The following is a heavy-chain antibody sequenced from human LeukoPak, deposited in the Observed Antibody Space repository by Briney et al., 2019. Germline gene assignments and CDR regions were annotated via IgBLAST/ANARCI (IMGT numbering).Heavy chain of an antibody. CDR2: INPNSGGT. J-gene: IGHJ4*02. Sequence: GASVTVSFKASGYTFTGYYMHWVRQAPGQGLEWMGWINPNSGGTNYAQKFQGRVTMTRDTSISTAYMELSRLRSDDTAVYYCARDAGGSYSDPSFDYWGQGTLVTVSS. CDR1: GYTFTGYY. V-gene: IGHV1-2*02. D-gene: IGHD1-26*01. CDR3: ARDAGGSYSDPSFDY.